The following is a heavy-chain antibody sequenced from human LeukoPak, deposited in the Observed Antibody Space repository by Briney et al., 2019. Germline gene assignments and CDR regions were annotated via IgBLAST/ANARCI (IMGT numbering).Heavy chain of an antibody. CDR1: GFTFSSYA. V-gene: IGHV3-23*01. D-gene: IGHD3-10*01. J-gene: IGHJ4*02. CDR2: ISGSGGST. CDR3: AKAPVYYASGSYVHY. Sequence: GGSLRLSCAASGFTFSSYAMSWVRQAPAKGLEWVSTISGSGGSTYYADSVKGRFTISRDNSKNTLYLQMNSLRAEDTAVYYCAKAPVYYASGSYVHYWGQGTLVTVSS.